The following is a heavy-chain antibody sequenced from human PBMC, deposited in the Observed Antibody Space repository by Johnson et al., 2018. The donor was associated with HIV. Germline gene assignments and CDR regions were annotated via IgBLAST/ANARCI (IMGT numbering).Heavy chain of an antibody. CDR1: GLTFSKYD. D-gene: IGHD2-21*01. V-gene: IGHV3-13*01. CDR2: IGTAGDT. Sequence: VQLVESGGGLVQPGGSLRLSCEVSGLTFSKYDMHWVRQVTGKGLEWVSAIGTAGDTYYPGSVKGRFTISRDNAKNSLYLQMNSLRAEDTAVYYCASQYCGGDCYAFDIWGQGTMVTVSS. J-gene: IGHJ3*02. CDR3: ASQYCGGDCYAFDI.